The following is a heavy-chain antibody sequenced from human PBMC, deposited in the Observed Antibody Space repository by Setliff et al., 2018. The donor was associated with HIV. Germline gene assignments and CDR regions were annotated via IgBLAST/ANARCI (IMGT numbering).Heavy chain of an antibody. CDR2: IYHSGIT. J-gene: IGHJ4*02. CDR3: SRHPREEPQRNYKYDS. Sequence: PSETLSLTCTVSGGSISSYYWSWIRQPPGKGLEWIGNIYHSGITYYNPSLKSRVTISLDTSKSQFSLRLTSVTATDTAIYYCSRHPREEPQRNYKYDSWGQGTLVTVSS. CDR1: GGSISSYY. D-gene: IGHD1-7*01. V-gene: IGHV4-59*08.